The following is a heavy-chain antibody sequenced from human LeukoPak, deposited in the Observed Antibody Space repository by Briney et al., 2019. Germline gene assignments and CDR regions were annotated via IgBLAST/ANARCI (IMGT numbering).Heavy chain of an antibody. CDR3: AGITMIRGDFYFGMDV. D-gene: IGHD3-10*01. V-gene: IGHV4-4*02. CDR1: GGSISSDNW. J-gene: IGHJ6*04. CDR2: IFHSGNT. Sequence: SETLSLTCAVSGGSISSDNWWSWVRQPPGKGLEWIGEIFHSGNTHYNPSLESRVTISVDKSKNQFFLKLSSVTAADSAVYYCAGITMIRGDFYFGMDVWGKGTTVTVSS.